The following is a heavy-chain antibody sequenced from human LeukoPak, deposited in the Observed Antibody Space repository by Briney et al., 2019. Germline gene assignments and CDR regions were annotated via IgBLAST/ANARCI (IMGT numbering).Heavy chain of an antibody. Sequence: GGSLRLSCAASGFTFSSYSMNWVRQAPGKGLEWVSSISSSSSYIYYADSVKGRFTISRDNAKNSLYLQMNNLRAEDTAVYYCAREGTRYDILTGYSAATFDIWGQGAMVTVSS. V-gene: IGHV3-21*01. CDR2: ISSSSSYI. J-gene: IGHJ3*02. CDR1: GFTFSSYS. D-gene: IGHD3-9*01. CDR3: AREGTRYDILTGYSAATFDI.